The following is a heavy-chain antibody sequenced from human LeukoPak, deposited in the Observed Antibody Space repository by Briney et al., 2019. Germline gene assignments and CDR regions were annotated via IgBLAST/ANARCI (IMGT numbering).Heavy chain of an antibody. CDR2: IYYSWST. CDR1: GGSISSYY. D-gene: IGHD6-19*01. CDR3: ARHKYSSGWPPEGAFDI. Sequence: PSETLSLTCTVSGGSISSYYWSWIRQPPGKGLEWIGYIYYSWSTNYNPSLKSRVTISVDTSKKQFSLKLSSVTAADTAVYYCARHKYSSGWPPEGAFDIWGQGTMVTVSS. V-gene: IGHV4-59*08. J-gene: IGHJ3*02.